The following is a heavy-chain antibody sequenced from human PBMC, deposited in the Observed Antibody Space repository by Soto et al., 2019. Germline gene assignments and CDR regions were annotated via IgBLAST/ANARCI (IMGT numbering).Heavy chain of an antibody. Sequence: EVQLVESGGGVVQPGGSLRLSCAASGFTFIGYWRHWVRRGTGKGLVWVARINNDGFDTTYADSVKGRFTSSRDKTKDMGYLEMNSLRADDTSLSYWARDGSMGREWWFDPWGQGTLVTVSS. CDR1: GFTFIGYW. CDR2: INNDGFDT. CDR3: ARDGSMGREWWFDP. D-gene: IGHD3-3*01. V-gene: IGHV3-74*03. J-gene: IGHJ5*02.